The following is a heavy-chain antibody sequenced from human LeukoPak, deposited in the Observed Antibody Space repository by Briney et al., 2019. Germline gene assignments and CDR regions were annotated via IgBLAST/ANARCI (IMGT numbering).Heavy chain of an antibody. J-gene: IGHJ4*02. V-gene: IGHV1-24*01. CDR2: FDPEDGET. Sequence: ASVKVSCKVSGYTLTELSMHWVRQAPGKGLEWMGGFDPEDGETIYAQKFQGRVTMTEDTSTDTAYMELSSLRSEDTAVYYCATTGSGVAPFDYWGQGTLVTVSS. CDR3: ATTGSGVAPFDY. CDR1: GYTLTELS. D-gene: IGHD3-10*01.